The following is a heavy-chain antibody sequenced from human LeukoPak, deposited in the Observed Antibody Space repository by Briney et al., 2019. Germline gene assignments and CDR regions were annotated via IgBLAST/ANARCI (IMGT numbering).Heavy chain of an antibody. CDR1: GFTFSSYS. D-gene: IGHD3-3*01. J-gene: IGHJ6*02. CDR2: ISSSSSTI. Sequence: GGSLRLSCAASGFTFSSYSMNWVRQAPGKGLEWVSYISSSSSTIYYADSVKGRFTISRDNAKNSLYLQMNSLRAEDTAVYYCARGRKTDYDFWSGYYTSYYYYGMDVWGQGTTVTVSS. CDR3: ARGRKTDYDFWSGYYTSYYYYGMDV. V-gene: IGHV3-48*01.